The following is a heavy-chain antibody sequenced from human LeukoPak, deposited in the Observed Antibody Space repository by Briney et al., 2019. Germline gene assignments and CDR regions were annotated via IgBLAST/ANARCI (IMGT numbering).Heavy chain of an antibody. D-gene: IGHD6-13*01. Sequence: ASVKVSCKASGYTFTSYDINWLRQATGQGLEWMGWMNPNSGNTGYAQKFQGRVTMTSNTSISTAYMELSSLTSEDTAVYYCARATGYSSSCVDYWGQGTLVTVSS. CDR1: GYTFTSYD. V-gene: IGHV1-8*01. J-gene: IGHJ4*02. CDR2: MNPNSGNT. CDR3: ARATGYSSSCVDY.